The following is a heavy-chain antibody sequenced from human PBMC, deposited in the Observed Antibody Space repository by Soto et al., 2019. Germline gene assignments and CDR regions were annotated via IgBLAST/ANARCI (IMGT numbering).Heavy chain of an antibody. Sequence: SVKVSCKASGGTFSRNTISWVRQAPGQGLEWMGGIMPIFGSANYAQKFQGRVTITADEYTRTVYMELSRLRSEDTAIYYCARQFDSDTSGYYYAYWGQGTLVTVSS. CDR3: ARQFDSDTSGYYYAY. CDR2: IMPIFGSA. V-gene: IGHV1-69*13. CDR1: GGTFSRNT. J-gene: IGHJ4*02. D-gene: IGHD3-22*01.